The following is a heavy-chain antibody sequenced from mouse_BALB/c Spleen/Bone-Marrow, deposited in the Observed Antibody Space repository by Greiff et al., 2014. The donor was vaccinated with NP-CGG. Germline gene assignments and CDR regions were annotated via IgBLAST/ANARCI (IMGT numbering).Heavy chain of an antibody. Sequence: VQLQQSGPGLVQPSQSLSITCTVSGFSLTSFGIHWVRQSLGKGLEWLGVIWSGGSTDYNAAFISRLSISKDNSKSQVSFKMNGLQANDTAIYYCTRNWDDYAMDYWGQGTSVTVSS. J-gene: IGHJ4*01. D-gene: IGHD4-1*01. V-gene: IGHV2-2*02. CDR2: IWSGGST. CDR3: TRNWDDYAMDY. CDR1: GFSLTSFG.